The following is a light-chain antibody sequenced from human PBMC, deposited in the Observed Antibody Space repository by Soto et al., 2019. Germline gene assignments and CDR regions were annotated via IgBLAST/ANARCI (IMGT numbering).Light chain of an antibody. CDR1: QSVGNN. V-gene: IGKV3-15*01. Sequence: EIVVTQSPATLSVSPGERATLSCRASQSVGNNFAWYQQKPGQAPRLLIFATSTRATGVPARFSGGGSGTEFTLTISSLQSEDFAVYYCPQYCDWPLTFGGGAKVEIE. CDR3: PQYCDWPLT. CDR2: ATS. J-gene: IGKJ4*01.